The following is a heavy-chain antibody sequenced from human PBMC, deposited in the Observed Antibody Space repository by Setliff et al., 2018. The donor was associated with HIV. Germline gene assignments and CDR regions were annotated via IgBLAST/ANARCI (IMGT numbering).Heavy chain of an antibody. J-gene: IGHJ5*02. CDR1: GFTFTSYA. CDR2: LSGSSRDI. CDR3: TRVPDP. V-gene: IGHV3-21*01. Sequence: PGGSLRLSCAASGFTFTSYAMTWVRQAPGKGLEWVSSLSGSSRDIYYADSVKGRFTISRDNAKNTLYLQMNSLRADDTAVYFCTRVPDPWGQGTLVTVSS.